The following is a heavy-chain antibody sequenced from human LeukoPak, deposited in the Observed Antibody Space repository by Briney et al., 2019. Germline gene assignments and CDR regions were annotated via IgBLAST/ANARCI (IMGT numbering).Heavy chain of an antibody. Sequence: GGSLRLSCAASGFIFSSYWMSWVRQAPGKGLEWVANIKQDGSEKYYVDSVKGRFTISRDNAKNSLYLQMNSLRAEDTAVYYCASRLPRGSYFDYWGQGTLDTVSS. J-gene: IGHJ4*02. CDR1: GFIFSSYW. V-gene: IGHV3-7*03. CDR3: ASRLPRGSYFDY. D-gene: IGHD5-12*01. CDR2: IKQDGSEK.